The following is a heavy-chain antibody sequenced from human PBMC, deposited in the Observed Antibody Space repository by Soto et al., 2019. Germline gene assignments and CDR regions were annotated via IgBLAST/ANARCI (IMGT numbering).Heavy chain of an antibody. Sequence: EVQLVESGGGLVKPGGSLRLSCAASGFTFNTYDMNWVRQAPGKGLEWVSSITTSSAYIYYADSLKGRITISRDNAKNSLFLQINSLRDEETAVYYCVRSGTARLLRHSWFDTWGQGTLVTVSS. CDR2: ITTSSAYI. CDR1: GFTFNTYD. V-gene: IGHV3-21*01. CDR3: VRSGTARLLRHSWFDT. D-gene: IGHD2-21*01. J-gene: IGHJ5*02.